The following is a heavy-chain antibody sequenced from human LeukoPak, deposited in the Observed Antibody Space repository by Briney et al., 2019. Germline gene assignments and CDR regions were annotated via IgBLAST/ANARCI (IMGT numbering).Heavy chain of an antibody. CDR2: IYYSGST. Sequence: SETLSLTCTVSGDSISGYYWSWIRQPPGKGLEWIGYIYYSGSTNYNPSLKSRVTISVDTSKNQFSLKLSSVTAADTAVYYCASGGYSYGYRYWGQGTLVTVSS. CDR3: ASGGYSYGYRY. CDR1: GDSISGYY. V-gene: IGHV4-59*01. D-gene: IGHD5-18*01. J-gene: IGHJ4*02.